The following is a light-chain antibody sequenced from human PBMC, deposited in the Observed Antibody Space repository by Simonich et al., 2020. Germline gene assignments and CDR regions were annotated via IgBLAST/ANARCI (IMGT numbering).Light chain of an antibody. CDR1: SSDVGGYKY. CDR2: EVS. Sequence: QSALTQPPSASGSPGQSVTISCTGTSSDVGGYKYVSWYQQHPGKAPKRMLYEVSKRPSVVPDRFSGSKSGNTASLTVSGLQAEDEADYYCSSYAGSNNFVVFGGGTKLTVL. J-gene: IGLJ2*01. V-gene: IGLV2-8*01. CDR3: SSYAGSNNFVV.